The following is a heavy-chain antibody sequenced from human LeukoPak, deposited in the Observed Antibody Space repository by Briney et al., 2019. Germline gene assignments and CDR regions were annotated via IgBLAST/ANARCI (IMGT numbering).Heavy chain of an antibody. D-gene: IGHD6-19*01. CDR1: GGSFSGYY. CDR2: INHRGST. J-gene: IGHJ4*02. CDR3: ARGQVLRIAVAGHGGYFDY. Sequence: SETLSLTCAVYGGSFSGYYWSWIRQPPGKGLEWIGEINHRGSTNYNPSLKSRVTISEDTSKNQFSLKLSSVTAADTAVYYCARGQVLRIAVAGHGGYFDYWGQGTLVTVSS. V-gene: IGHV4-34*01.